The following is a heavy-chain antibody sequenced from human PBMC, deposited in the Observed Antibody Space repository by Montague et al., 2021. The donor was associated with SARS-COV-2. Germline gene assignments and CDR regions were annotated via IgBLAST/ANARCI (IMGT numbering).Heavy chain of an antibody. D-gene: IGHD4-23*01. Sequence: SETLSLTCAVYGGSISGWYWSWVRQPPGKGLEWIGEIYRRGNTIYNPSLKSRVTISEDTSKSQFSLKLSSVTAADTAVYYCARRGGNILTNYYYYYCLDVWGPGTTVTGSS. CDR2: IYRRGNT. J-gene: IGHJ6*02. CDR1: GGSISGWY. V-gene: IGHV4-34*01. CDR3: ARRGGNILTNYYYYYCLDV.